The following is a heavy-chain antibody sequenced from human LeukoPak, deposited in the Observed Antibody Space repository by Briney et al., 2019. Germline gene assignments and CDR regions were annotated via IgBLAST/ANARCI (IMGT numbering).Heavy chain of an antibody. CDR2: ITTSDGNT. V-gene: IGHV3-23*01. J-gene: IGHJ4*02. CDR1: GFTFSSYT. CDR3: GKGGGVWGFAPWGDS. D-gene: IGHD3-16*01. Sequence: GGSLRLSCAASGFTFSSYTMSWVRQAPGKGLEWVSTITTSDGNTYYADSVKGRFTVSRDNSKNTLFLQMNSLRAEDTAVYYCGKGGGVWGFAPWGDSWGRGTLVTVSS.